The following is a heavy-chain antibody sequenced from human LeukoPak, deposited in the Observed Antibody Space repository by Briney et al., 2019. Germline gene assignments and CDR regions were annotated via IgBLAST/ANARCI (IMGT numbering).Heavy chain of an antibody. D-gene: IGHD6-19*01. CDR1: GGSVSSDIYH. J-gene: IGHJ4*02. V-gene: IGHV4-61*01. CDR3: ARDREYSSGWYTHYFDY. CDR2: IYYSGST. Sequence: PSETLSLTCIVSGGSVSSDIYHWTWIRQPPGKGLEWIGYIYYSGSTNYNPSLKSRVTISVDMTKNQFSLKLSSVTAADTAVYYCARDREYSSGWYTHYFDYWGQGTLVTVSS.